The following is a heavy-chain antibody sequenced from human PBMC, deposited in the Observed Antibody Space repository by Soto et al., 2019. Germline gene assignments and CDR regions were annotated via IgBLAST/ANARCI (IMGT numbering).Heavy chain of an antibody. D-gene: IGHD1-26*01. J-gene: IGHJ4*02. Sequence: GGSLRLSCAGSGFTFSIYALSWVRQAPGEGLEWVSGASGGGGGTYYADSVKGRFTISRDNSKNTLYLQMNSLRAEDTAIYYCAKLSGTYYDYWGPGTLVTVSS. V-gene: IGHV3-23*01. CDR3: AKLSGTYYDY. CDR2: ASGGGGGT. CDR1: GFTFSIYA.